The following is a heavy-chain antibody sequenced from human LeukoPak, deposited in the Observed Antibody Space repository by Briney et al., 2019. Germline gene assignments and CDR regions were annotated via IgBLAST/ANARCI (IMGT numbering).Heavy chain of an antibody. CDR3: ARGGVYYDILTGYSWDNWFDP. CDR2: IYYSGST. V-gene: IGHV4-39*01. D-gene: IGHD3-9*01. CDR1: GGSISSSSYY. J-gene: IGHJ5*02. Sequence: SETLSLTCTVSGGSISSSSYYWGWIRQPPGKGLEWIGSIYYSGSTYYNPSLKSRVTISVDTSKNQFSLKLSSVTAADTAVYYCARGGVYYDILTGYSWDNWFDPWGQGTLVTVSS.